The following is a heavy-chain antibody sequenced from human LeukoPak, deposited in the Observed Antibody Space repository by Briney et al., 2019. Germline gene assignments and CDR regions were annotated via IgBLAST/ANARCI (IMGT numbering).Heavy chain of an antibody. Sequence: SETLSLTCTVSGGSISSSSYYWGWIRQPPGKGLEWIGSIYYSGSTYYNSSLKSRVTISVDTSKNQFSLKLSSVTAADTAVYYCARPVEMATIPGFDYWGQGTLVTVSS. D-gene: IGHD5-24*01. CDR3: ARPVEMATIPGFDY. J-gene: IGHJ4*02. CDR2: IYYSGST. V-gene: IGHV4-39*07. CDR1: GGSISSSSYY.